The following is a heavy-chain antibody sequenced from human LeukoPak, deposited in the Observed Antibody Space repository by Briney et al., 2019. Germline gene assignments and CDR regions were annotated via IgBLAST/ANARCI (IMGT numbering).Heavy chain of an antibody. CDR1: GYTFTDYY. CDR2: INPNSGGT. CDR3: GRGLGSYDSSELTWPMISF. V-gene: IGHV1-2*02. D-gene: IGHD3-22*01. Sequence: ASVKVSCKASGYTFTDYYMHWVRQAPGQGLEWMGWINPNSGGTNYAQKFQGRISMTRSTSISTAYMELSSLRSEDTAVYYCGRGLGSYDSSELTWPMISFWGQGTVVTVSS. J-gene: IGHJ4*02.